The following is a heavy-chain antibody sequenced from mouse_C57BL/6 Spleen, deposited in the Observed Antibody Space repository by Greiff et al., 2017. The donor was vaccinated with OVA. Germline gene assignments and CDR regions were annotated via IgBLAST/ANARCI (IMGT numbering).Heavy chain of an antibody. CDR3: TGLLRGFAY. J-gene: IGHJ3*01. CDR2: IRLKSDNYAT. D-gene: IGHD1-1*01. Sequence: EVQLVESGGGLVQPGGSMKLSCVASGFTFSNYWMNWVRQSPEKGLEWVAQIRLKSDNYATHYAESVKGRFTISRDDSKSSVYLQMNNLRAEDTGIYYCTGLLRGFAYWGQGTLVTVSA. CDR1: GFTFSNYW. V-gene: IGHV6-3*01.